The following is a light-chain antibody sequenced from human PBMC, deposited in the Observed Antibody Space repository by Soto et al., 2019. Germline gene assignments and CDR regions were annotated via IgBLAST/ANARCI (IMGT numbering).Light chain of an antibody. J-gene: IGKJ4*01. CDR2: AAS. V-gene: IGKV1-39*01. CDR1: QRISSY. CDR3: QQTYTTPLT. Sequence: DIQVTQSPSSLSATVADRVTITCRTSQRISSYLNWFQQKPGKAPKLLIYAASTLQSGVPSRFSGSGSGTHFTLTISDLQPEDFATYYCQQTYTTPLTFGGGTMVDIK.